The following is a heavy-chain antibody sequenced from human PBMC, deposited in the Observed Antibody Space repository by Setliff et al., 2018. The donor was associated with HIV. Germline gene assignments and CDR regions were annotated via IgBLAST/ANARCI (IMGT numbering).Heavy chain of an antibody. V-gene: IGHV3-48*04. CDR2: ISSSSSTI. D-gene: IGHD4-4*01. CDR1: GFTFSSYS. CDR3: ARDRWADSNYYFDS. J-gene: IGHJ4*02. Sequence: GGSLRLSCAASGFTFSSYSMNWVRQAPGKGLEWVSYISSSSSTIYYADSVKGRFTISRDNAKNSLYLQMDSLKGEDTALYYCARDRWADSNYYFDSWGQGTLVTVSS.